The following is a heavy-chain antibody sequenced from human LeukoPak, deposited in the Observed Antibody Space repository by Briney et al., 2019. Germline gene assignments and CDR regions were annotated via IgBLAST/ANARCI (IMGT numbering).Heavy chain of an antibody. CDR2: IHYSGST. V-gene: IGHV4-59*01. CDR1: TGSISTYY. CDR3: ARGEGAVTP. D-gene: IGHD1-26*01. Sequence: SETLSLTCTVSTGSISTYYWTWIRQAPGKGLEWIGYIHYSGSTNYNPSLKSRVTISVDTSNNQFSLRLSSVTAAGTAVYYCARGEGAVTPWGQGTLVTVSS. J-gene: IGHJ4*02.